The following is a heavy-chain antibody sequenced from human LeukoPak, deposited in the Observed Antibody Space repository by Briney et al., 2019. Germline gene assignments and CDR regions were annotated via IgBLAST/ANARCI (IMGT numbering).Heavy chain of an antibody. Sequence: GGSLRLSCAASGFTFSTYAMSWVRQAPGKGLEWVSAISGSGGTTYYADSVKGRFTISRDNAKNSLYLQMNSLRAEDTAVYYCAKSQRRFGAGLFDYWGQGTLVTVSS. D-gene: IGHD3-10*01. CDR3: AKSQRRFGAGLFDY. J-gene: IGHJ4*02. CDR1: GFTFSTYA. CDR2: ISGSGGTT. V-gene: IGHV3-23*01.